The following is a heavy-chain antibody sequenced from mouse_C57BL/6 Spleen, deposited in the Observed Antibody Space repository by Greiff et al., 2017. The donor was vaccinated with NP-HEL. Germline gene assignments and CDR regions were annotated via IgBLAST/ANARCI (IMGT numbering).Heavy chain of an antibody. V-gene: IGHV3-6*01. CDR3: ARETLGAWFAY. Sequence: VQLKESGPGLVKPSQSLSLTCSVTGYSITSGYYWNWIRQFPGNKLEWMGYISYDGSNNYNPSLKNRISITRDTSKNQFFLKLNSVTTEDTATYYCARETLGAWFAYWGQGTLVTVSA. CDR1: GYSITSGYY. D-gene: IGHD3-1*01. CDR2: ISYDGSN. J-gene: IGHJ3*01.